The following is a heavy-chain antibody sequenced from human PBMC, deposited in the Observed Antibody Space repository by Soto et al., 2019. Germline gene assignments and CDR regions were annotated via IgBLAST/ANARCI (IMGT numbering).Heavy chain of an antibody. CDR1: GFTFSSDG. J-gene: IGHJ4*02. D-gene: IGHD6-19*01. CDR3: AQDFSGWYVSSEYGF. V-gene: IGHV3-30*18. Sequence: QVQLVESGGGVVQPGRFLRLSCADSGFTFSSDGMHWVRQAPGKGLEWVAVISYDGSNKDYADSVKGRFTISRDKSKNTLYLQMNSLRAKDTAVYYCAQDFSGWYVSSEYGFWGQGTLVTVSS. CDR2: ISYDGSNK.